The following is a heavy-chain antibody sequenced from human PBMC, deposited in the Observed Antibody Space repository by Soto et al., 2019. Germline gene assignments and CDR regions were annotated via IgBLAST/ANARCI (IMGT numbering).Heavy chain of an antibody. Sequence: QVQLVESGGGVVQPGRSLRRSCAASGFTFPRFGMHWVRQAPGKGLEWVALITYEGSQIYYADAVKGRFTISRDNGDNTLSLQMDNLRTEDTATYFCAKGRGEMNWANYYGLDVWGQGTPVTVSS. J-gene: IGHJ6*02. CDR1: GFTFPRFG. D-gene: IGHD7-27*01. CDR3: AKGRGEMNWANYYGLDV. V-gene: IGHV3-30*18. CDR2: ITYEGSQI.